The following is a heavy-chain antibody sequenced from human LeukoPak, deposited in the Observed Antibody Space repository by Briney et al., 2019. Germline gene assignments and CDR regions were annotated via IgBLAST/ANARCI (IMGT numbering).Heavy chain of an antibody. Sequence: GGSLRLSCAASGFTFSSYSMNWVRQAPGKGLEWVSSISSSSSYIYSADSVKGRFTISRDKAKNSLYLQMNSLRAEDTAVYYCARDLGYSSSWYDADYWGQGTLVTVSS. D-gene: IGHD6-13*01. V-gene: IGHV3-21*01. J-gene: IGHJ4*02. CDR1: GFTFSSYS. CDR2: ISSSSSYI. CDR3: ARDLGYSSSWYDADY.